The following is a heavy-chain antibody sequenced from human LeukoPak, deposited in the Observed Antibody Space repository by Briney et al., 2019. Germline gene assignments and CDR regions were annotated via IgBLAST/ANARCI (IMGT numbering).Heavy chain of an antibody. Sequence: ETLSLTCTVSGGSISPYFWSWIRQPPGKGLEWIGYISYTGNTNYNPSLKSRVTISVDTSRNQFSLQLTSVTAADTAVYYCARDDYRGVTNFDPWGQGTLITVSS. CDR2: ISYTGNT. J-gene: IGHJ5*02. CDR3: ARDDYRGVTNFDP. D-gene: IGHD3-10*01. V-gene: IGHV4-59*01. CDR1: GGSISPYF.